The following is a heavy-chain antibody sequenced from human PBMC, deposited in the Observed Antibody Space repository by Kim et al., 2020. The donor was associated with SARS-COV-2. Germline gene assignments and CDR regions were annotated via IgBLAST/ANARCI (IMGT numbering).Heavy chain of an antibody. J-gene: IGHJ6*02. V-gene: IGHV1-2*02. D-gene: IGHD3-3*01. CDR3: ARDNNDFWSGRNGMDV. Sequence: KFQGRVTMTRDTSISTAYMELSRLRSDDTAVYYCARDNNDFWSGRNGMDVWGQGTTVTVSS.